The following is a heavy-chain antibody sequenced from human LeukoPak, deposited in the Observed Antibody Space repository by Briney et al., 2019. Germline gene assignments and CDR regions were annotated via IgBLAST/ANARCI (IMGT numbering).Heavy chain of an antibody. CDR3: AKGSTDYDSSNYYLGY. Sequence: GGSLRLSCAASGFTFDDYTMHWVRQVPGKGLEWVSLIGWDGSSTSYADSMKGRFTISRDNSKNSLYLQMNSLRTEDTALYYCAKGSTDYDSSNYYLGYWGQGTLVTVSS. D-gene: IGHD3-22*01. CDR2: IGWDGSST. J-gene: IGHJ4*02. CDR1: GFTFDDYT. V-gene: IGHV3-43*01.